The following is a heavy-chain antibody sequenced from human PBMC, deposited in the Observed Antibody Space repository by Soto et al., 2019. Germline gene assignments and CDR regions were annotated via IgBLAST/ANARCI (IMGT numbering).Heavy chain of an antibody. V-gene: IGHV4-59*01. CDR3: ARDGVYSSGQGNSYYYGMDV. D-gene: IGHD6-19*01. CDR2: IYYSGST. CDR1: GGSISSYY. J-gene: IGHJ6*02. Sequence: SETPSLTCTVSGGSISSYYWSWIRQPPGKGLEWIGYIYYSGSTNYNPSLKSRVTISVDTSKNQFSLKLSSVTAADTAVYYCARDGVYSSGQGNSYYYGMDVWGQGTTVT.